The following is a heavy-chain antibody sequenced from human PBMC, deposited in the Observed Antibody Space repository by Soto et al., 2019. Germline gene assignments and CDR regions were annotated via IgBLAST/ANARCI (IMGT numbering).Heavy chain of an antibody. D-gene: IGHD3-10*01. CDR3: AKGRVLLWFGEE. Sequence: EVQLLESGGGLVQPGGSLRLSCAASGFTFSSYAMSWVRQAPGKGLEWVSAISGSGGSTYYADSVKGRFTISRDNSKNSPYLQMDSLRAEDTAVYYCAKGRVLLWFGEEWGQGTLVTVSS. V-gene: IGHV3-23*01. J-gene: IGHJ4*02. CDR1: GFTFSSYA. CDR2: ISGSGGST.